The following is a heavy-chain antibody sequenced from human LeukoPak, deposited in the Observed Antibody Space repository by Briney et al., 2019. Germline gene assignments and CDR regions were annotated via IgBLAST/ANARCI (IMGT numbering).Heavy chain of an antibody. CDR3: ARGPQYGSDWNFRRVIDY. CDR2: INPHSGGT. Sequence: GASVKASCKASGYTFTDYYTHWVRQAPGQGLEWMGWINPHSGGTSYARKFQGRVTMTRDTSISTAYMELTRLTSDDTGVYYCARGPQYGSDWNFRRVIDYWGQGTLVTVSS. V-gene: IGHV1-2*02. J-gene: IGHJ4*02. D-gene: IGHD6-19*01. CDR1: GYTFTDYY.